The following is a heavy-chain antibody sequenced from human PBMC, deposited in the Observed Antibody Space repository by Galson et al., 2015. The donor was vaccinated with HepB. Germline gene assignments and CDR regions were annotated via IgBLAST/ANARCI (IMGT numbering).Heavy chain of an antibody. CDR3: ATALGYCSGGSCYDWFDP. V-gene: IGHV1-69-2*01. D-gene: IGHD2-15*01. CDR1: GYTFTDYY. Sequence: VKVSCKVSGYTFTDYYMHWVQQAPGKGLEWMGLVDPEDGETIYAEKFQGRVTITADTSTDTAYMELSSLRSEDTAVYYCATALGYCSGGSCYDWFDPWGQGTLVTVSS. J-gene: IGHJ5*02. CDR2: VDPEDGET.